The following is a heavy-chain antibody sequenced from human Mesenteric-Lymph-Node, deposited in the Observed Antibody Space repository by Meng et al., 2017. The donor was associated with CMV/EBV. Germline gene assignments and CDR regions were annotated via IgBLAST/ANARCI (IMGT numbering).Heavy chain of an antibody. Sequence: GESLKISCAASGFTFSSYTMNWVRQAPGKGLEWVSYISTSSSTYYADSVRGRFTISRDNAKNSLYLQMSSLRAEDSAVYYCARDQAGADYYYYGMDVWGQGTTVTVSS. D-gene: IGHD1-26*01. CDR3: ARDQAGADYYYYGMDV. V-gene: IGHV3-48*04. CDR2: ISTSSST. CDR1: GFTFSSYT. J-gene: IGHJ6*02.